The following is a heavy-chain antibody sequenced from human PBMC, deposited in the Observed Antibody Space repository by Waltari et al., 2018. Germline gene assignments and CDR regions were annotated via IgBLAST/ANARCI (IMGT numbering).Heavy chain of an antibody. CDR1: GGSISSYY. J-gene: IGHJ6*02. Sequence: QVQLQESGPGLVKPSETLSLTCTVSGGSISSYYWSWIRQPPGKGLEWIGYIYYSGSTSYNPAFKSPVPISLDTSKNQFSLNLGSVTAADTAVYYCARWGYCTGGACYFYYYGLDVWGQGTTVTVSS. V-gene: IGHV4-59*01. D-gene: IGHD2-8*02. CDR3: ARWGYCTGGACYFYYYGLDV. CDR2: IYYSGST.